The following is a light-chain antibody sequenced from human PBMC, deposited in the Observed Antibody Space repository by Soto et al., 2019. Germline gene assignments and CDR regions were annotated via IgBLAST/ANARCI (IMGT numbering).Light chain of an antibody. Sequence: QSALTQPRSVSGSPGQSVAISCTGTSSDVGGYNYVSWYQQYPGKAPKLMTYDVDKRPSGVPDRFSGSKSGNTASLTISGLQAEDEADYYCCSFAGTSFVFGTGTKLTVL. CDR3: CSFAGTSFV. J-gene: IGLJ1*01. CDR2: DVD. V-gene: IGLV2-11*01. CDR1: SSDVGGYNY.